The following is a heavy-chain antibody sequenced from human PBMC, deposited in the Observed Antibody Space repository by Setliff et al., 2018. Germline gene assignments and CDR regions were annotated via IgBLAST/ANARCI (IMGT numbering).Heavy chain of an antibody. CDR1: GGTFKNYG. Sequence: SVKVSCKASGGTFKNYGISWVRQAPGQGLEWMGGIIPIFGTTNYAQKFQGRATIITDESTSTAYMELSSLRSEDTAVYYCAREGVDSRSSTDYRYYMDVWGKGTTVTVSS. CDR2: IIPIFGTT. J-gene: IGHJ6*03. CDR3: AREGVDSRSSTDYRYYMDV. V-gene: IGHV1-69*05. D-gene: IGHD6-6*01.